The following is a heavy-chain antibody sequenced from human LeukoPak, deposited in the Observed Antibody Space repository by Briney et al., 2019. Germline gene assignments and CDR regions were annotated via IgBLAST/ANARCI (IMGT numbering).Heavy chain of an antibody. CDR2: IYYSGST. CDR3: ARESPGYSSSYNWFDP. V-gene: IGHV4-59*01. Sequence: SETLSLTCTVSGGSISSYYWSWIRQPPGKGLEWIGYIYYSGSTNYNPSLKSRVTVSVDTSKNQFSLKLSSVTAADTAVYYCARESPGYSSSYNWFDPWGQGTLVTVSS. J-gene: IGHJ5*02. D-gene: IGHD6-13*01. CDR1: GGSISSYY.